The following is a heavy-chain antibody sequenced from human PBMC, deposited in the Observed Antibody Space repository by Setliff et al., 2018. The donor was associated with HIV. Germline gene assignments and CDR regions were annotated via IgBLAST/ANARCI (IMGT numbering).Heavy chain of an antibody. CDR3: AKGSGVLPDP. CDR2: IYAAGTTT. CDR1: GFTFSSYA. Sequence: GGSLRLSCAASGFTFSSYAMNWVRQAPGKGLEWVSFIYAAGTTTYYTDSVKGRFTISRDNSKSTLYLQMNSLRAKDTAVYYCAKGSGVLPDPWGQGTLVTVSS. D-gene: IGHD2-8*01. V-gene: IGHV3-23*03. J-gene: IGHJ5*02.